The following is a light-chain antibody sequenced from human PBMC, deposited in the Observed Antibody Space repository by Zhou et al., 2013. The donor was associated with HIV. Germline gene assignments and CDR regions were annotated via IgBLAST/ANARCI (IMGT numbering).Light chain of an antibody. CDR3: QQSYSTLPYT. CDR1: QDISSS. CDR2: ATS. V-gene: IGKV1-NL1*01. Sequence: DIQMTQSPASLSASVGDRVTIMCRASQDISSSLAWYRQRPGTVPELLVYATSKLQSGVPSRFSGSGAGTDYRLIISGLQSKDSAIYFCQQSYSTLPYTFGQGTKLEVK. J-gene: IGKJ2*01.